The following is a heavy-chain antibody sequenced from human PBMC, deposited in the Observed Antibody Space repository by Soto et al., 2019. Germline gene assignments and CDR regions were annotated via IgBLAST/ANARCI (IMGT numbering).Heavy chain of an antibody. CDR2: IYYSGST. V-gene: IGHV4-31*03. CDR1: GGSISSGGYY. Sequence: QVQLQESGPGLVKPSQTLSLTCTVSGGSISSGGYYWSWIRQHPGKGLEWIGYIYYSGSTYYNPSLKSGATASAXTSKNHFSLKLSSVTAADTAVYYCASGYGDYSFAYWGQGSLVTVSS. J-gene: IGHJ4*02. D-gene: IGHD4-17*01. CDR3: ASGYGDYSFAY.